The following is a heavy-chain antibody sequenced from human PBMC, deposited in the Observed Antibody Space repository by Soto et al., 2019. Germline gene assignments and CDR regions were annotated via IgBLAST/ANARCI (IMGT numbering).Heavy chain of an antibody. J-gene: IGHJ3*02. CDR2: IKPDGSDK. CDR1: GFTFGNYW. Sequence: GGSLRLSCIGSGFTFGNYWMSWVRQAPGKGLEWVANIKPDGSDKYYEESVKGRFTISRDNAKNSLHLQMNSLSAEDTAVYYCARVMYYYDSSGYDKWDAFDIWGQGTMVTVSS. D-gene: IGHD3-22*01. CDR3: ARVMYYYDSSGYDKWDAFDI. V-gene: IGHV3-7*02.